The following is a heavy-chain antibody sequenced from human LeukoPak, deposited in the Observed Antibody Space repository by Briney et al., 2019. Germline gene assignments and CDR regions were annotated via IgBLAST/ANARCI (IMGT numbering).Heavy chain of an antibody. CDR3: AKDRAKVVVMYYFDY. Sequence: GGPLRLSCAAWGFTYSSYAMRWVREAPGKGLEWVSDFSGCCGSTFYADSVKGRFTIPRDNSKNTLYLQMNSMRADDTAVYYCAKDRAKVVVMYYFDYWGQGTLVTVSS. D-gene: IGHD3-22*01. J-gene: IGHJ4*01. V-gene: IGHV3-23*01. CDR1: GFTYSSYA. CDR2: FSGCCGST.